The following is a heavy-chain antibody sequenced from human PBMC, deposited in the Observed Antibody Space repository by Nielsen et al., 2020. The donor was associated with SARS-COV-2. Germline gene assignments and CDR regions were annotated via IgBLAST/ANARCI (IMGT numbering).Heavy chain of an antibody. D-gene: IGHD3-3*01. V-gene: IGHV1-18*01. CDR3: ARDFGSYGMDV. J-gene: IGHJ6*02. Sequence: ASVQVSCKASGYTFSNYAFSWVRQAPGQGPEWMGWISGYNGNTNYTQKLQGRVTMTTDTSTSTAYMELRTLTSDDTAVYFCARDFGSYGMDVWGQGTTVTVSS. CDR2: ISGYNGNT. CDR1: GYTFSNYA.